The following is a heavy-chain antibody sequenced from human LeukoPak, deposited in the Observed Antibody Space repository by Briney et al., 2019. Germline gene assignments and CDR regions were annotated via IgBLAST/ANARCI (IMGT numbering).Heavy chain of an antibody. Sequence: ASVKVSCKASGYSFTSHYMHWVRQAPGQGLEWMGWINPNSGGTNYAQKFQGRVTTTRDTSISTAYMELSRLRSDDTAVYYCARDDGSLGAVWFGESYYDYWGQGTLVTVSS. CDR3: ARDDGSLGAVWFGESYYDY. CDR1: GYSFTSHY. D-gene: IGHD3-10*01. CDR2: INPNSGGT. J-gene: IGHJ4*02. V-gene: IGHV1-2*02.